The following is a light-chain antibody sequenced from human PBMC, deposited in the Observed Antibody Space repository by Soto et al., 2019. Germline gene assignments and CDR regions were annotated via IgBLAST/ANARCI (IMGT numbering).Light chain of an antibody. CDR1: SSDVGGYNY. J-gene: IGLJ2*01. CDR2: EVS. V-gene: IGLV2-8*01. CDR3: SSYAGSNNVI. Sequence: QSVLTQPPSASGSPGQSVTISCTGASSDVGGYNYVSWYQQHPGKAPKLMIYEVSERPSGVPDRFSGSKSGNTASLTVSGLQPEDEADYYCSSYAGSNNVIFGGGTQLTVL.